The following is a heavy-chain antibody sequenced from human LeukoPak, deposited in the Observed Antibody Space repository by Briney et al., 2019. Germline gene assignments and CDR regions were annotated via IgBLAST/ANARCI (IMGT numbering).Heavy chain of an antibody. Sequence: SETLSLTCAVYGGSFSGYYWSWIRQPPGKGLEWIGEINHSGSTNYNPSLKSRVTISVDTSKNQFSLKLSSVTAADTAVYYCARLTPFYYYADPTRFDYWGQGTLVTVTS. D-gene: IGHD4-17*01. J-gene: IGHJ4*02. CDR2: INHSGST. CDR1: GGSFSGYY. V-gene: IGHV4-34*01. CDR3: ARLTPFYYYADPTRFDY.